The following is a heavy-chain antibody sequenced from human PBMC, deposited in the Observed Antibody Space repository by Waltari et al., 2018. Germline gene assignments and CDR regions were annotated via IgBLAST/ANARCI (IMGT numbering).Heavy chain of an antibody. CDR1: GFTFSSYA. D-gene: IGHD3-10*01. CDR3: ARDLTGFGDE. CDR2: ISNDGSNK. Sequence: QVQLVESGGGVVQPGRSQRLSCAASGFTFSSYAMHWVRQAPGKGLEGVAVISNDGSNKDYADSVKGRFTISRDNSKNTLYLQMNSLRAEDTAVYYCARDLTGFGDEWGQGTLVTVSS. V-gene: IGHV3-30*01. J-gene: IGHJ4*02.